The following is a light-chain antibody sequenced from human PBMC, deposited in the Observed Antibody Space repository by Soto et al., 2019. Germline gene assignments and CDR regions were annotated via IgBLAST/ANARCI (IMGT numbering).Light chain of an antibody. CDR2: GAS. Sequence: EIVLTQSPATLSLSPGERATLSCRASQSISNYLAWYQQKPGQAPRLLIYGASSRATGIPDRFSGSGSGTDFTLTISRLEPDDVAVYYCQQYDTSPPMYTFGQGSKVDI. CDR1: QSISNY. V-gene: IGKV3-20*01. CDR3: QQYDTSPPMYT. J-gene: IGKJ2*01.